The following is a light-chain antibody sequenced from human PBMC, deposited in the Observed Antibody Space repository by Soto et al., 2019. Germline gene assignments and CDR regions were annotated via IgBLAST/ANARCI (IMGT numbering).Light chain of an antibody. CDR1: SSDAGGSNF. CDR2: DVA. V-gene: IGLV2-14*03. CDR3: VSYTSSTTYV. Sequence: VLTQPASVSDSPGQSITISCTGTSSDAGGSNFVSWYQQHPGKPPKPIIYDVANRPSGVSNRFSGSKSGSTASLIISRLQTEDEADYYCVSYTSSTTYVFGTGTKVTVL. J-gene: IGLJ1*01.